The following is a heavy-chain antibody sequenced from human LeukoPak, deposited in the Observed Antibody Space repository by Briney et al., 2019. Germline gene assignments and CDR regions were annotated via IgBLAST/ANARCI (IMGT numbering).Heavy chain of an antibody. CDR1: GGSISSYY. J-gene: IGHJ1*01. Sequence: PSETLSLTCTVSGGSISSYYWSWIRQPPGKGLEWIGYIYYSGSTYYYNPSLKSRVTMSVDTSKNQFSLKLSSVAAADTAVYYCARQYYYDGSGPFQHWGQGTLVTVSS. D-gene: IGHD3-22*01. CDR2: IYYSGSTY. V-gene: IGHV4-59*08. CDR3: ARQYYYDGSGPFQH.